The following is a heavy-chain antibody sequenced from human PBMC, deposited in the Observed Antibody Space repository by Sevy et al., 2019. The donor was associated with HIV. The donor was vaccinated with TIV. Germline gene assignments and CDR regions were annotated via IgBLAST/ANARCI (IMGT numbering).Heavy chain of an antibody. CDR2: MNPNSGNT. V-gene: IGHV1-8*01. CDR1: GYTFTSYD. D-gene: IGHD6-6*01. CDR3: ARKRIAARNDAFDI. Sequence: ASVKVSCKASGYTFTSYDINWVRQATGQGLEWMGWMNPNSGNTGYAQKFQGRVTMTRNTSISTAYMELSSLRSEDTAVYYCARKRIAARNDAFDIWGQGTMVTVSS. J-gene: IGHJ3*02.